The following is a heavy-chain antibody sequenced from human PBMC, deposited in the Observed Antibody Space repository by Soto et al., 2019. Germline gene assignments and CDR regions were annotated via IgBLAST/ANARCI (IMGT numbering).Heavy chain of an antibody. CDR1: GGSFSGYY. V-gene: IGHV4-34*01. CDR2: INHSGRT. D-gene: IGHD7-27*01. Sequence: QVQLQQWGAGLLKPSETLSLTCAVYGGSFSGYYWSWIRQPPGRGLEWIGEINHSGRTNYNPSLKSRVTRSVDTSKNQFSLNLSYVTAADTAVYYCARGLGTLSPWGQGTLVTVSS. CDR3: ARGLGTLSP. J-gene: IGHJ5*02.